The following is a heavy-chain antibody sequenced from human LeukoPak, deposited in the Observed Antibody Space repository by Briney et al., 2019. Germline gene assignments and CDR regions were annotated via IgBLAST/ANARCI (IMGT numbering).Heavy chain of an antibody. V-gene: IGHV4-30-4*01. CDR2: IYYSGST. J-gene: IGHJ5*02. D-gene: IGHD3-3*01. CDR3: ARVLAGHNWFDP. Sequence: SQTLCLTCTVSGGSISSDDYYWSWIRQPPGKGLEWIGYIYYSGSTYDNTSLKSRVTISVDTSKNQFSLKLSSVTAADTAVYYCARVLAGHNWFDPWGQGTLVTVSS. CDR1: GGSISSDDYY.